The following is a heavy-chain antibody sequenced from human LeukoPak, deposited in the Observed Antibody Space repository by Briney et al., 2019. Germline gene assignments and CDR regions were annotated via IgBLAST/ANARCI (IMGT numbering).Heavy chain of an antibody. CDR3: AKGRYPLATVTLLDY. Sequence: GGTLRLSCAASGFTFSSYSMNWVRQAPGKGLEWVSSISSSSSYIYYADSVKGRFTISRDNAKNSLYLQMNSLRAEDTAVYYCAKGRYPLATVTLLDYWGQGTLVTVSS. D-gene: IGHD4-17*01. V-gene: IGHV3-21*01. CDR1: GFTFSSYS. CDR2: ISSSSSYI. J-gene: IGHJ4*02.